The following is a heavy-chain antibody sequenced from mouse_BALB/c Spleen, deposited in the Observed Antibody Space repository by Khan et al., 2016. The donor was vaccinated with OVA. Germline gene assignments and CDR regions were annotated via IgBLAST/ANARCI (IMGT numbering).Heavy chain of an antibody. CDR1: GFSLTRYG. J-gene: IGHJ3*01. CDR2: IWGDGST. V-gene: IGHV2-6-7*01. D-gene: IGHD1-2*01. CDR3: ARELRLGGFAY. Sequence: VKLEESGPGLVAPSQSLSITCTVSGFSLTRYGINWVRQPPGRGLEWLGMIWGDGSTDYNSALKSRLAISKDNSKSQVFLKMNSLQTDDTANYYCARELRLGGFAYWGQGTLVTVSA.